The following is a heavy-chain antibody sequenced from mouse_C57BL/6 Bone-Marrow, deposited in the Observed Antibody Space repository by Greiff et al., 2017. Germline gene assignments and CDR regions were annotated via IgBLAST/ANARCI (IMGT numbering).Heavy chain of an antibody. D-gene: IGHD1-1*01. V-gene: IGHV1-76*01. CDR1: GYTFTDYY. CDR2: IYPGSGNT. CDR3: ARSKGITTVVAYLWYFDV. Sequence: QVQLQQSGAELVRPGASVKLSCKASGYTFTDYYINWVKQRPGQGLEWIARIYPGSGNTYYNEKFKGKATLTAEKSSSTAYMQLSSLTSEDSAVYFCARSKGITTVVAYLWYFDVWGTGTTVTVSS. J-gene: IGHJ1*03.